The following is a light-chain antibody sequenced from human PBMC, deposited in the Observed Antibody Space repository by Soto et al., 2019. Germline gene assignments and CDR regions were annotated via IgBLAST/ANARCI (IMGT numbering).Light chain of an antibody. CDR3: SSYTSSSTPLYV. J-gene: IGLJ1*01. CDR2: DVS. CDR1: SSDVGGYNY. V-gene: IGLV2-14*01. Sequence: QSVLTQPASVSGSPGQSITISCTGTSSDVGGYNYVSWYQQHPGKAPKLMSYDVSNRPSGVSNRFSGSKSGNTASLTISGLQAEDEADYYCSSYTSSSTPLYVFGTGTQLTVL.